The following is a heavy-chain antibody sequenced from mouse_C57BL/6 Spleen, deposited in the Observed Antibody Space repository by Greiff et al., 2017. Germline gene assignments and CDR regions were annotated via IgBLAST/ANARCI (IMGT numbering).Heavy chain of an antibody. J-gene: IGHJ3*01. CDR2: ISDGGSYT. Sequence: EVKLVESGGGLVKPGGSLKLSCAASGFTFSSYAMSWVRQTPEKRLEWVATISDGGSYTYYPDNVKGRFTISRDNAKNNLYLQMSHLKSEDTAIYYYARDLSLAYWGQGTLVTVSA. CDR3: ARDLSLAY. V-gene: IGHV5-4*01. CDR1: GFTFSSYA. D-gene: IGHD2-3*01.